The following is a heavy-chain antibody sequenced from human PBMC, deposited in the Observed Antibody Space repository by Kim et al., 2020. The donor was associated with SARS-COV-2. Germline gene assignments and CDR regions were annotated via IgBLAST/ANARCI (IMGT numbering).Heavy chain of an antibody. CDR2: INHSGST. CDR1: GGSFSGYY. D-gene: IGHD3-10*01. CDR3: ARGPKDGSGSYYKDYYYYGMDV. J-gene: IGHJ6*02. V-gene: IGHV4-34*01. Sequence: SETLSLTCAVYGGSFSGYYWSWIRQPPGKGLEWIGEINHSGSTNYNPSLKSRVTISVDTSKNQFSLKLSSVTAADTAVYYCARGPKDGSGSYYKDYYYYGMDVWGQGTTVTVSS.